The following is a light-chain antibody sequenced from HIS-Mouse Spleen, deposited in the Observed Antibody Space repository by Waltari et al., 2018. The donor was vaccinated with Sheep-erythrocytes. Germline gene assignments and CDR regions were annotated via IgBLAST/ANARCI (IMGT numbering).Light chain of an antibody. CDR2: EGS. CDR1: SSDVGSYNL. CDR3: CSYAGSSTPWV. Sequence: QSALTQPASVSGSPGQSITISCTGTSSDVGSYNLFSWYQQHPAKAPKLLLYEGSKRPSGVTIRFSGSKSGNTASLTISGLQAEDEADYYCCSYAGSSTPWVFGGGTKLTVL. V-gene: IGLV2-23*01. J-gene: IGLJ3*02.